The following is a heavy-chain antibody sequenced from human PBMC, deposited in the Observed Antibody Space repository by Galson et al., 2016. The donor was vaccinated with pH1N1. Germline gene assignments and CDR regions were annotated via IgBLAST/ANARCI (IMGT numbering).Heavy chain of an antibody. J-gene: IGHJ4*02. CDR2: IHYSGST. D-gene: IGHD4-17*01. Sequence: ETLSLTCIVSGVSVSSEIWWTWVRQPPGRALEWIGEIHYSGSTNFHPALGSRVAMSVDVSRNIFSLDLGSVTAADTAVYYCAKGRHYGDSQPFDYWGQGILVTVPS. CDR1: GVSVSSEIW. CDR3: AKGRHYGDSQPFDY. V-gene: IGHV4-4*02.